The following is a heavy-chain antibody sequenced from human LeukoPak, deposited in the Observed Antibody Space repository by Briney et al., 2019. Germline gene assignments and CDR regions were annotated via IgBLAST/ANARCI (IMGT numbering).Heavy chain of an antibody. Sequence: GGSLRLSSAASGXTFSSYGMHWVRQAPGKGLEWVAVISYDGSNKYYADSVKGRFTISRDNSKNTLYLQMNSLRAEDTAVYYCAKTDCSGGSCYGGLLDYWGQGTLVTVSS. J-gene: IGHJ4*02. CDR2: ISYDGSNK. D-gene: IGHD2-15*01. V-gene: IGHV3-30*18. CDR3: AKTDCSGGSCYGGLLDY. CDR1: GXTFSSYG.